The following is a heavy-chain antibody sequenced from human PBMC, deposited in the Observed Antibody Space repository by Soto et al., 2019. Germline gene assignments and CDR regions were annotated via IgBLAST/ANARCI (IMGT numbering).Heavy chain of an antibody. CDR3: ARDNRYRSSRRGAFDY. D-gene: IGHD6-13*01. V-gene: IGHV4-4*02. J-gene: IGHJ4*02. Sequence: SETLSLTCAVSGGSISSSNWWSWVRQPPGKGLEWIGEIYHSGSTNYDPSLKSRGTISVDKSKNQFSLKLSSVTAADTAVYYCARDNRYRSSRRGAFDYWGKGTLVTVS. CDR1: GGSISSSNW. CDR2: IYHSGST.